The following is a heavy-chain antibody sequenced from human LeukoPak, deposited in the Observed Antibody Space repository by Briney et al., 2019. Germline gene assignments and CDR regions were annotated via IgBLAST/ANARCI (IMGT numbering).Heavy chain of an antibody. CDR3: ARADITIVGVLLPVDY. V-gene: IGHV1-2*02. D-gene: IGHD3-3*01. CDR2: INLNNGGT. Sequence: GASVKVSCKTSGFIFTGYFMHWLRQAPGQGPEWMGWINLNNGGTKYAQKFDGRVTMTSETSISTASMELRRLRSDDTAVCYCARADITIVGVLLPVDYWGQGTLVTVSS. J-gene: IGHJ4*02. CDR1: GFIFTGYF.